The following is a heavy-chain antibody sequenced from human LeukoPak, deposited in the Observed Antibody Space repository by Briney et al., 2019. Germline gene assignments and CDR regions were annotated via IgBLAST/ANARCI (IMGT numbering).Heavy chain of an antibody. J-gene: IGHJ6*03. CDR1: GFTFSSYA. D-gene: IGHD2-2*01. V-gene: IGHV3-30-3*01. CDR3: ARDHSRSTSWHYYYYYMDV. Sequence: GGSLRLSCAASGFTFSSYAMHWVRQAPGKGLEWVAVISYDGSNKYYADSVKGRFTISRDNSKNTLYLPMNSLRAEDTAVYYCARDHSRSTSWHYYYYYMDVWGKGTTVTVSS. CDR2: ISYDGSNK.